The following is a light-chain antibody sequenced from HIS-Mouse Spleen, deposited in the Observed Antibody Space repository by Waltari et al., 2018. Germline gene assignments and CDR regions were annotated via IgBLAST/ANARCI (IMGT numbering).Light chain of an antibody. CDR2: DVS. CDR1: SSDVGGYNY. V-gene: IGLV2-14*03. Sequence: QSALTQPASVSGSPGQSITISCTGTSSDVGGYNYVSWYQQHPGKAPKLMIYDVSNRPSGGSNRFSGSKSGNTASLTISGRQAEDEADYYCSSYTSSSTYVFGTGTKVTVL. CDR3: SSYTSSSTYV. J-gene: IGLJ1*01.